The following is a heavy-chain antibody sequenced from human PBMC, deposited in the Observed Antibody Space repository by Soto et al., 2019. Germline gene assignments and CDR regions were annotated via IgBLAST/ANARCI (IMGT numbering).Heavy chain of an antibody. V-gene: IGHV3-23*01. CDR3: AKGRSYYYYYGVDV. J-gene: IGHJ6*02. Sequence: PGGSLRLPCAVSGFTFSSCAIGWGRQAPRKGLEWVSDIIDSGGSTYYADSVKGRFTISRDNSKSTLYLQMNSLRAEDTALYYCAKGRSYYYYYGVDVWGQGTTVTVS. CDR2: IIDSGGST. CDR1: GFTFSSCA.